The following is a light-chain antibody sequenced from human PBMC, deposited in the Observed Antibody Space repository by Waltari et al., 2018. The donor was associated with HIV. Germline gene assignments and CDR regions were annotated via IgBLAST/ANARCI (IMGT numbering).Light chain of an antibody. CDR2: DAS. Sequence: EIVMTQSPATLSVSLGERATLSCRASQSVSTYLAWYQQRPGQAPRLLIYDASTRATGIPARFSGSGSGTEFTLTISSLQSEDFAVYYCQQYGSSLWTFGRGTKVE. CDR1: QSVSTY. CDR3: QQYGSSLWT. V-gene: IGKV3-15*01. J-gene: IGKJ1*01.